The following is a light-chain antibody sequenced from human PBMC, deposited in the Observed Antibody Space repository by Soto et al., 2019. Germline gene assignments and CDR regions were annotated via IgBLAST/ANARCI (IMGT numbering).Light chain of an antibody. CDR2: GAS. CDR1: QSVSSSN. V-gene: IGKV3-20*01. J-gene: IGKJ1*01. Sequence: EIVLTQSPGTLSLSPGERATLSCRASQSVSSSNLTWYQQKPGQAPRLLIYGASTRATGIPDRFSGSGSGTDFALTISRLEPEDFVVYYCQHYVNSPPGTFGQGTKVEIK. CDR3: QHYVNSPPGT.